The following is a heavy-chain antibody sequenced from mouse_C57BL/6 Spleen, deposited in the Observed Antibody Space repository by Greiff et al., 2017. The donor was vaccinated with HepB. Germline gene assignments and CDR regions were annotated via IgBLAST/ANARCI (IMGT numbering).Heavy chain of an antibody. CDR2: INPNNGGT. CDR1: GYTFTDYN. J-gene: IGHJ2*01. V-gene: IGHV1-22*01. CDR3: ARVYYDSFDY. D-gene: IGHD2-4*01. Sequence: EAQLQQSGPELVKPGASVKMSCKASGYTFTDYNMHWVKQSHGKSLEWIGYINPNNGGTSYNQKFKGKATLTVNKSSSTAYMALRSLTSEDSAVYYCARVYYDSFDYWGQGTTLTVSS.